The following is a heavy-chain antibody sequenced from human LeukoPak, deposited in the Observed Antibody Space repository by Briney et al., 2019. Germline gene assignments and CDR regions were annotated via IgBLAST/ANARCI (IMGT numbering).Heavy chain of an antibody. CDR3: ARGSRIAAAADFDY. CDR2: IYYSGST. CDR1: GGSISSSSYY. Sequence: SETLSLTCTVSGGSISSSSYYWGWIRQPPGKGLEWIGSIYYSGSTYYNPSLKSRVTISVDTSKNQFSLKLSSVTAADTAVYYCARGSRIAAAADFDYWGQGTLVTVSS. J-gene: IGHJ4*02. D-gene: IGHD6-13*01. V-gene: IGHV4-39*07.